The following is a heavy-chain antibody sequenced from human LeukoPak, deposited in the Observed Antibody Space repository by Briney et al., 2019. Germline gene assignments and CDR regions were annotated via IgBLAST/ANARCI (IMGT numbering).Heavy chain of an antibody. Sequence: ASVKVSCKASGGTFSSYAISWVRQAPGQGLEWMGRIILILGIANYAQKFQGRVTITADKSTSTVYMELSSLRSEDTAVYYCARDVDGVRGVIITPNWFDPWGQGTLVTVSS. D-gene: IGHD3-10*01. V-gene: IGHV1-69*04. CDR1: GGTFSSYA. CDR2: IILILGIA. J-gene: IGHJ5*02. CDR3: ARDVDGVRGVIITPNWFDP.